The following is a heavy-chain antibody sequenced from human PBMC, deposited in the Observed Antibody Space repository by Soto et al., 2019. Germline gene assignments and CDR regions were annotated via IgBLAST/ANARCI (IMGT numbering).Heavy chain of an antibody. Sequence: QVQLVQSGAEVKKPGSSVKVSCKASGGTFSSYTISWVRQAPGQGREWMGRIIPILGIANYAQKFQGRVTITADKSTSTASMELSRLRSEDTAVYYCASTPLRPPYAYSGYREHYYMDVWGKGTTVTVSS. CDR2: IIPILGIA. D-gene: IGHD5-12*01. CDR1: GGTFSSYT. CDR3: ASTPLRPPYAYSGYREHYYMDV. J-gene: IGHJ6*03. V-gene: IGHV1-69*02.